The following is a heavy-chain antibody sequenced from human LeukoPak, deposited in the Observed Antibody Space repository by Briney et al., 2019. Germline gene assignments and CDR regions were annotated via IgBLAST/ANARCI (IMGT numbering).Heavy chain of an antibody. J-gene: IGHJ3*02. CDR3: ARDPVYYDSSGYTDAFDI. Sequence: ASVTVSCKASGYTFTGYYMHWVRQAAGQGLEWMGRINPNSGGTKYPQKVQGRVTMTRDASISTAHMELSRLRSDDTAVYYCARDPVYYDSSGYTDAFDIWGQGTMVTVSS. CDR2: INPNSGGT. V-gene: IGHV1-2*06. D-gene: IGHD3-22*01. CDR1: GYTFTGYY.